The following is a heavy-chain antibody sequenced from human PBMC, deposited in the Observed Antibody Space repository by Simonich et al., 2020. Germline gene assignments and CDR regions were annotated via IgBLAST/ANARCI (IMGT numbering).Heavy chain of an antibody. CDR1: GYTFTGYY. J-gene: IGHJ6*03. CDR2: INPSRGGT. V-gene: IGHV1-2*02. CDR3: ARGALTGDYYYMDV. Sequence: QVQLVQSGAEVKKPGASVKVSCKASGYTFTGYYMHWVRQAPGQGLEWMERINPSRGGTNYAQNIQGRVTMTRGTCISTAYMVLSRLRSDDTAVYYCARGALTGDYYYMDVWGKGTTVTVSS. D-gene: IGHD7-27*01.